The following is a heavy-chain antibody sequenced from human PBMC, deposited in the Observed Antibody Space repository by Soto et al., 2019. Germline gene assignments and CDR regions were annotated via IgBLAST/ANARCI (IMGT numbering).Heavy chain of an antibody. D-gene: IGHD1-26*01. CDR2: IYPDDSET. CDR3: ARRKNKVGAQFDY. Sequence: GESLKISCKGSGYNFTSYWIGWVRQMPEKGLEWMGIIYPDDSETRHSTSFQGQVTLSADKSITTAYMHWSGLRASDSGIYYCARRKNKVGAQFDYWGQGTLVTVSS. CDR1: GYNFTSYW. V-gene: IGHV5-51*01. J-gene: IGHJ4*02.